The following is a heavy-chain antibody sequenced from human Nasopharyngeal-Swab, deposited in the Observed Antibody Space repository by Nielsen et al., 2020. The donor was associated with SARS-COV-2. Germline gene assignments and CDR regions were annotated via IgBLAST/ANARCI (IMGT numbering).Heavy chain of an antibody. J-gene: IGHJ5*02. V-gene: IGHV3-74*01. Sequence: LKISCAASGFTFSSYWMHWVRQAPGKGLVWVSRINSDGSSTSYADSVKGRFTISRDNAKNTLYLQMNSLRAEDTAVYYCARDPIVVVVAATGWFDPWGQGTLVTVSS. D-gene: IGHD2-15*01. CDR1: GFTFSSYW. CDR3: ARDPIVVVVAATGWFDP. CDR2: INSDGSST.